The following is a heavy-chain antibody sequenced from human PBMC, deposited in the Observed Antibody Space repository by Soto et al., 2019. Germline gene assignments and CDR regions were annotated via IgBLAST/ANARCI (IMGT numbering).Heavy chain of an antibody. Sequence: GGSLRLSCAASGFTFSSYDMHWVRQATGKGLEWVSAIGTAGDTYYPGSVKGRFTIPRENAKNSLYLQMNSLRAGDTAVYYCARGDSSGFPYYYYYGMDVWGQGTTVTVSS. CDR2: IGTAGDT. CDR1: GFTFSSYD. J-gene: IGHJ6*02. CDR3: ARGDSSGFPYYYYYGMDV. V-gene: IGHV3-13*01. D-gene: IGHD3-22*01.